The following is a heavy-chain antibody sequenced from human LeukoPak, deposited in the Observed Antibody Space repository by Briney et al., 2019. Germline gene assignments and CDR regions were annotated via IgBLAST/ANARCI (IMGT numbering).Heavy chain of an antibody. J-gene: IGHJ4*02. V-gene: IGHV1-46*01. Sequence: ASVKVSCKASGYTFTSYYMHWVRQAPGQGLEWMGIINPSGGSTSYAQKFQGRVTMTRDTSTSTVYMELSSLRSEDTAVYYCARDERGNCGSTSCYSYYFDYWGQGTLVTVSS. D-gene: IGHD2-2*01. CDR1: GYTFTSYY. CDR3: ARDERGNCGSTSCYSYYFDY. CDR2: INPSGGST.